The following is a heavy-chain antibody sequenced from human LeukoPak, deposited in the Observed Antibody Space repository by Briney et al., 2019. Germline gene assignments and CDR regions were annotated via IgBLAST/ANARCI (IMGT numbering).Heavy chain of an antibody. CDR2: IFYSGGT. CDR1: GGSMSRYY. Sequence: PSETLSLTCTVSGGSMSRYYWSWIRQPPGKGLEWLGYIFYSGGTHYNPSLKSRVTISVDTSKNQFSLKLSSVTAADTAVYYCARSRPVGYYDSNGYSNYFDYWGQGTLVTVSS. J-gene: IGHJ4*02. D-gene: IGHD3-22*01. CDR3: ARSRPVGYYDSNGYSNYFDY. V-gene: IGHV4-59*12.